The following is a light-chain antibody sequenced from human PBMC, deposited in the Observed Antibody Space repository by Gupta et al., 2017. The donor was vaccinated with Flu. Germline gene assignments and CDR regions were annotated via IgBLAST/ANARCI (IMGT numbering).Light chain of an antibody. CDR2: KTG. V-gene: IGLV8-61*01. J-gene: IGLJ3*02. Sequence: QTVVTQEPSFSVSPGGTVTLTCGLSSGSGSVNYYPSWYQQTPGQPPRRLIYKTGSRLAGVPDRFSGSIVGDRAALTITGAQASEESDYYCVLDGGSGIWVFGGGTKLTVL. CDR1: SGSGSVNYY. CDR3: VLDGGSGIWV.